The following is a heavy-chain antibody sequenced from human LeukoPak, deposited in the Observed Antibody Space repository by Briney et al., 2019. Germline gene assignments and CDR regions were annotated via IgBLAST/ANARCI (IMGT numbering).Heavy chain of an antibody. D-gene: IGHD3-16*02. J-gene: IGHJ4*02. CDR3: ARVEVGREGDPGITFGGVIPYFDY. CDR2: ISAYNGNT. CDR1: GYTFTSYG. V-gene: IGHV1-18*01. Sequence: GASVKVSCKASGYTFTSYGISWVRQAPGQGLEWMGWISAYNGNTNYAQKLQGRVTMTTDTSTSTAYMELRSLRSDDTAVYYCARVEVGREGDPGITFGGVIPYFDYWGQGTLVTVSS.